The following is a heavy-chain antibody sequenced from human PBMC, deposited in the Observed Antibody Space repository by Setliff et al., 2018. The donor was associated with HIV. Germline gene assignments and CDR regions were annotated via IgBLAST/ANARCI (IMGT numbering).Heavy chain of an antibody. CDR3: ARDSGGYNYGFAVGSFDY. J-gene: IGHJ4*02. D-gene: IGHD5-18*01. CDR1: SDSIRFYY. Sequence: SETLSLTCTVSSDSIRFYYWTWIRQPPGKGLEWIGNIYYTGSTNYNPSPKSRITISIDTSKSQFSLKLTSVAAADTAVYYCARDSGGYNYGFAVGSFDYWGQGALVTV. CDR2: IYYTGST. V-gene: IGHV4-59*01.